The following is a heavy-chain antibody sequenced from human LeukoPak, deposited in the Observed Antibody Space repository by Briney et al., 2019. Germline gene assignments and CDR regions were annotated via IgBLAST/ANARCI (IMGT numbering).Heavy chain of an antibody. CDR3: ARANKYYDDFDY. Sequence: ASVKVSCKASGYTFTSYDINWVRQATGQGLEWMGWMNPNSGNTGYAQKFQGRVTMTRNTSISTAYMELSSLRSEDTAVYSCARANKYYDDFDYWGQGTLVTVSS. V-gene: IGHV1-8*01. D-gene: IGHD3-22*01. J-gene: IGHJ4*02. CDR2: MNPNSGNT. CDR1: GYTFTSYD.